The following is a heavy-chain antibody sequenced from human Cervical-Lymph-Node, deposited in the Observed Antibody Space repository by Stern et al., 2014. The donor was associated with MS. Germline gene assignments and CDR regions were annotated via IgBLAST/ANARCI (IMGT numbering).Heavy chain of an antibody. Sequence: VQLVESGAEVKKPGASVRLSCKASGYNFTTYYMHWVRQAPGQGLELMGIINPRGGRTSYAQKFLGRGIMTRDTSTSTVYMELSSLRSEDTAVYYCAIIEGWNGMDVWGQGTTVIASS. J-gene: IGHJ6*02. CDR2: INPRGGRT. D-gene: IGHD1-26*01. CDR1: GYNFTTYY. CDR3: AIIEGWNGMDV. V-gene: IGHV1-46*01.